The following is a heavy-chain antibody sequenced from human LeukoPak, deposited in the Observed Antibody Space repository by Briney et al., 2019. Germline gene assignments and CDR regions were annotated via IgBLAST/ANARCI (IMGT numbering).Heavy chain of an antibody. CDR1: GYSFTSYW. Sequence: GEPLNISCKASGYSFTSYWIAWVRQTPGKGLELMGFIYPTDSDTTYTPSFQGQVTISVDKTINTAYLQWRSLKASDSAIHYCAYGGNAFDLWGQGTMVTVSP. D-gene: IGHD4-23*01. J-gene: IGHJ3*01. CDR3: AYGGNAFDL. V-gene: IGHV5-51*01. CDR2: IYPTDSDT.